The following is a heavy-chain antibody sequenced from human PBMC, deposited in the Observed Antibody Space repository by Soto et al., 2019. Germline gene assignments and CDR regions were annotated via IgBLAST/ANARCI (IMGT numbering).Heavy chain of an antibody. CDR2: IYYSGST. CDR3: ASHGSGTRQDYYYYGMDV. D-gene: IGHD3-10*01. J-gene: IGHJ6*02. V-gene: IGHV4-39*01. CDR1: GGSISSSSYY. Sequence: PSETLSLTCTVSGGSISSSSYYWGWIRQPPGKGLEWIGSIYYSGSTYYNPSLKSRVTISVDTSKNQFSLKLSSVTAADTAVYYCASHGSGTRQDYYYYGMDVWGQGTTVTVSS.